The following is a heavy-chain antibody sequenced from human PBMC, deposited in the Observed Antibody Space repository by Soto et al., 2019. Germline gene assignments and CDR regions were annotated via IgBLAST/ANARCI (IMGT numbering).Heavy chain of an antibody. Sequence: GGSLRLSCAASGFTFSSYAMHWVRQAPGKGLEWVAVISYDGSNKYYADSVKGRFTISRGNSKNTLYLQMNSLRAEDTAVYYCARVLDYYDSSGYYGNYFDYWGQGTL. J-gene: IGHJ4*02. CDR3: ARVLDYYDSSGYYGNYFDY. D-gene: IGHD3-22*01. V-gene: IGHV3-30-3*01. CDR2: ISYDGSNK. CDR1: GFTFSSYA.